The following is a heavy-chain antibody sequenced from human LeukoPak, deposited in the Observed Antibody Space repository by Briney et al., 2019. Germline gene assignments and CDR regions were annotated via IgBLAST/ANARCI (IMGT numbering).Heavy chain of an antibody. Sequence: SETLSLTCTVSGGSISSSSYYWGWIRQPPGKGLEWIGSIYYSGSTYYNPSLKSRVTISVDTSKNQFSLKLSSVTAADTAVYYCARRRYDYVWGSYRYSAWFDPWGQGTLVTVSS. CDR3: ARRRYDYVWGSYRYSAWFDP. D-gene: IGHD3-16*02. CDR1: GGSISSSSYY. V-gene: IGHV4-39*01. J-gene: IGHJ5*02. CDR2: IYYSGST.